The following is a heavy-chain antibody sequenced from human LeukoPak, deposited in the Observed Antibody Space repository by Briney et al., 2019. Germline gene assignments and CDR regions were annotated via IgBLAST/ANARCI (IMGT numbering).Heavy chain of an antibody. CDR3: AKLDGDYAHY. V-gene: IGHV3-23*01. CDR1: GFTFSSYA. CDR2: ISGTGSST. Sequence: GGSLRLSCAASGFTFSSYAMSWVRQAPGKGLEWVSSISGTGSSTYYADSVKGRFTISRDNSKNTLYFQMNNLRREDTAVYYCAKLDGDYAHYWGQGTLVTVSS. D-gene: IGHD4-17*01. J-gene: IGHJ4*02.